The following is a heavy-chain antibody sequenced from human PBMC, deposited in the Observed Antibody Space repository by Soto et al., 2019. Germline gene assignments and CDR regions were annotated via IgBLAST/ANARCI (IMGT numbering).Heavy chain of an antibody. Sequence: SETLSLTCTVSGGSISSGDYYWSWIRQPPGKGLEWIGYIYYSGSTYYNPSLKSRVTISVDTSKNQFSLKLSSVTAADTAVYYFSRGRAIAAAVLDYWGQGTLVTVSS. CDR3: SRGRAIAAAVLDY. D-gene: IGHD6-13*01. V-gene: IGHV4-30-4*01. CDR1: GGSISSGDYY. J-gene: IGHJ4*02. CDR2: IYYSGST.